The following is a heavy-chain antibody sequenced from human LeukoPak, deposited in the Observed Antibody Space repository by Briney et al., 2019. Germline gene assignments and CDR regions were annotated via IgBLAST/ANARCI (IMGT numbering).Heavy chain of an antibody. V-gene: IGHV1-69*06. CDR3: ASDYDSSGYYTDAFDI. CDR2: IIPIFGTA. Sequence: GASVKVSCKASGYTFTSYGISWVRQAPGQGLEWMGGIIPIFGTANYAQKFQGRVTITADKSTSTAYMELSSLRSEDTAVYYCASDYDSSGYYTDAFDIWGQGTMVTVSS. D-gene: IGHD3-22*01. CDR1: GYTFTSYG. J-gene: IGHJ3*02.